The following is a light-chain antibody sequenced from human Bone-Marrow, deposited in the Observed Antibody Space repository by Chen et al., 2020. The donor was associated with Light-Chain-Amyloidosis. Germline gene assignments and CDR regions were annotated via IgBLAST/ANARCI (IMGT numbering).Light chain of an antibody. CDR2: EDT. Sequence: QSALTQPASVSGFPGQSITISCTGTNNDVGGHAFVSWYQRHPGKAPKFLIYEDTERASGVSNRFSASRSGNTASLTISGLQAEDEADYYGSSVAAGSTWVFGGGTSLTVL. V-gene: IGLV2-23*01. J-gene: IGLJ3*02. CDR3: SSVAAGSTWV. CDR1: NNDVGGHAF.